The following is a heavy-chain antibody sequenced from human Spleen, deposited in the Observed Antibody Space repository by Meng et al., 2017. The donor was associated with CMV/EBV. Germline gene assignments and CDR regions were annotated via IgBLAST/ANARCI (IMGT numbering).Heavy chain of an antibody. V-gene: IGHV1-2*02. CDR3: ARGGGDYYNAFDI. CDR1: GYTFIDYY. Sequence: VKVSCKASGYTFIDYYIHWVRQAPGQGLEWMGWINPKRGGTEYAQRFQGRVTMARDTSITTAHMELSSLSSDDTAVYYCARGGGDYYNAFDIWGQGTMVTVSS. CDR2: INPKRGGT. D-gene: IGHD2-21*01. J-gene: IGHJ3*02.